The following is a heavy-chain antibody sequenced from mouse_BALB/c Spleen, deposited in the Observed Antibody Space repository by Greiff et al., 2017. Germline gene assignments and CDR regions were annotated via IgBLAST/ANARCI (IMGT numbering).Heavy chain of an antibody. V-gene: IGHV14-3*02. CDR2: IDPANGNT. CDR3: ARGYYGPWFAY. D-gene: IGHD2-1*01. CDR1: GFNIKDTY. Sequence: EVKLVESGAELVKPGASVKLSCTASGFNIKDTYMHWVKQRPEQGLEWIGRIDPANGNTKYDPKFQGKATITADTSSNTAYLQLSSLTSEDTAVYYCARGYYGPWFAYWGQGTLVTVSA. J-gene: IGHJ3*01.